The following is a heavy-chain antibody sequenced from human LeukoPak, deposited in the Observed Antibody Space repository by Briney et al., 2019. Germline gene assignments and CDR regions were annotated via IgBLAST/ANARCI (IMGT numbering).Heavy chain of an antibody. CDR2: LYYSGGT. CDR1: GGSVSSGTYY. J-gene: IGHJ3*02. CDR3: ARQRAHVFDI. Sequence: SETLSLTCTVSGGSVSSGTYYWTWIRQPPGKGLEYIGYLYYSGGTNYNPSLQSRVTISRDTSKNQFSLELSSVTAADTAMYYCARQRAHVFDIWGQGTMVIVSS. V-gene: IGHV4-61*01.